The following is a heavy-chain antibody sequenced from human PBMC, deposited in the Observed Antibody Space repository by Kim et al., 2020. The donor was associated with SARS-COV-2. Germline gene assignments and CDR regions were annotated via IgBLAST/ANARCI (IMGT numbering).Heavy chain of an antibody. V-gene: IGHV1-24*01. J-gene: IGHJ6*02. CDR3: ATSPAVAGYYYYYYGMDV. D-gene: IGHD6-19*01. Sequence: ASVKVSCKVSGYTLTELSMHWVRQAPGKGLEWMGGLDPDDGETIYAQKFQGRVTMTEDTSTETAYMELSSLRSEDTAVYYCATSPAVAGYYYYYYGMDVWGQGTTVTVSS. CDR2: LDPDDGET. CDR1: GYTLTELS.